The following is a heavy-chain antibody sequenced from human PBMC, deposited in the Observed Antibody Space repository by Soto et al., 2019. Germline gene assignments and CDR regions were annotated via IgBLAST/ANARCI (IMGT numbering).Heavy chain of an antibody. CDR3: ARENGHPGHNYAMDV. D-gene: IGHD2-8*01. CDR2: ISFNGDVT. Sequence: GGSLRLSCAASGFSFIAYYMSWIRQAPGKGLEWVSYISFNGDVTRYSDSVEGRFTASRDNAKKSLYLQMNSLRVEDTAVYYCARENGHPGHNYAMDVWGQGTTVTVSS. V-gene: IGHV3-11*01. J-gene: IGHJ6*02. CDR1: GFSFIAYY.